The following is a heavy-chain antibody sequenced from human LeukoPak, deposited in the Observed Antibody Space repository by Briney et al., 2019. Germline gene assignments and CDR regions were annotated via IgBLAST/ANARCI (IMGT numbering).Heavy chain of an antibody. CDR2: ISGDGGDT. D-gene: IGHD6-19*01. CDR1: GFIFSSYS. Sequence: HPGGSLRLSCAASGFIFSSYSMNWVRQAPGKGLEWVSLISGDGGDTYYADSVKGRFTISRDNSRNSLYLQMNSLRTEDTAFYYCAKDRLPGGIAVAGTDDGMDVWGQGTTVTVSS. V-gene: IGHV3-43*02. CDR3: AKDRLPGGIAVAGTDDGMDV. J-gene: IGHJ6*02.